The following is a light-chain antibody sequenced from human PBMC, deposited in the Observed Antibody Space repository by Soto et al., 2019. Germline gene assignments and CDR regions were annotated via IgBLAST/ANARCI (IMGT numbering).Light chain of an antibody. CDR3: QQYDNWPIT. Sequence: EIVLTQSPGTLSLSPGERATLSCRASETFSNRYLAWYQQKPGQAPRLLIYGASRRATGIPDRFSGSGSGTEFTLIISSLQSEDSAVYYCQQYDNWPITFGQGTRLEIK. CDR2: GAS. J-gene: IGKJ5*01. V-gene: IGKV3-20*01. CDR1: ETFSNRY.